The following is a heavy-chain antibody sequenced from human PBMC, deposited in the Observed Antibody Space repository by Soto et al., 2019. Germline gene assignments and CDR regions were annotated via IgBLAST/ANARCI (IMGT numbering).Heavy chain of an antibody. CDR1: GYTFTSYY. J-gene: IGHJ4*02. V-gene: IGHV1-46*03. Sequence: QVQLVQSGAEVKKPGASVKVSCKASGYTFTSYYMHWVRQAPGQGLEWMGIINPSGGSTSYAQKFQGRVTMTRDTSTSTVYMELSSLRSEDTAVYYCARGGMITFGGVIAPFDYWGQGTLVTVSS. D-gene: IGHD3-16*02. CDR3: ARGGMITFGGVIAPFDY. CDR2: INPSGGST.